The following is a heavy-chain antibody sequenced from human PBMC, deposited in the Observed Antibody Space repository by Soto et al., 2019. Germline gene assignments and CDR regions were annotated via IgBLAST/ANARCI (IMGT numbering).Heavy chain of an antibody. D-gene: IGHD6-6*01. CDR2: VYYTGSA. J-gene: IGHJ4*02. CDR3: ARSIGTRPYFDY. V-gene: IGHV4-31*03. Sequence: QVQLQESGPGLVKPSQTLSLTCTVSGASMNSVAFYWNWVRQHPEKGLEWIGYVYYTGSAYYNPSLKSRAAISIHTSTNQFSLKLNSVTAADTAVYYCARSIGTRPYFDYWGQGSLVTVSS. CDR1: GASMNSVAFY.